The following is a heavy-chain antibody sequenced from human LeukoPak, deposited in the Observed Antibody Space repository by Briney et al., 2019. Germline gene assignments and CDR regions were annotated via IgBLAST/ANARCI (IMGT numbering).Heavy chain of an antibody. CDR1: GGSFSGYY. V-gene: IGHV4-34*01. J-gene: IGHJ4*02. CDR2: INHSGTT. CDR3: AREDIAAARFDY. Sequence: SETLSLTCAVYGGSFSGYYLSWIRQPPGKGLEWIGEINHSGTTNYNPSLKSRVTISVDTSKNQFSLKLSSVTAADTAVYYCAREDIAAARFDYWGQGTLVTVSS. D-gene: IGHD6-13*01.